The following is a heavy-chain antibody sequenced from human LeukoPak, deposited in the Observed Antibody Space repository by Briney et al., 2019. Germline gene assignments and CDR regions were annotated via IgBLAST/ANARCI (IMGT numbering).Heavy chain of an antibody. V-gene: IGHV3-30*18. CDR3: ANGVAVAGTPPFDC. CDR2: ITYDGSNK. Sequence: GGSLRLSCAASGFTFSSYGMHWVRQAPGKGLEWVAGITYDGSNKYSVDSVKGRFTISRDNSKNTLYLQMNSLRAEDTAVYYCANGVAVAGTPPFDCWGQGTLVTVSS. CDR1: GFTFSSYG. J-gene: IGHJ4*02. D-gene: IGHD6-19*01.